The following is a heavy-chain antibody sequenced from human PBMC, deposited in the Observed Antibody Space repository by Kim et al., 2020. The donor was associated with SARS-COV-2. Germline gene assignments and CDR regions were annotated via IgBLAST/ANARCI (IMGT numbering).Heavy chain of an antibody. CDR2: IYYSGST. Sequence: SETLSLTCTVSGGSISSGDYYWSWIRQPPGKGLEWIGYIYYSGSTYYNPSLKSRVTISVDTSKNQFSLKLSSVTAADTAVYYCARETRGITYYYYGMDVWSQGTTVTVSS. CDR3: ARETRGITYYYYGMDV. CDR1: GGSISSGDYY. D-gene: IGHD3-10*01. V-gene: IGHV4-30-4*01. J-gene: IGHJ6*02.